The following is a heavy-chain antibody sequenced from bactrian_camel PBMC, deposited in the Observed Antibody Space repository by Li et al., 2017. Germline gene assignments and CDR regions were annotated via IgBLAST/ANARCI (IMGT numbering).Heavy chain of an antibody. CDR2: IYTGDGRA. V-gene: IGHV3S19*01. CDR1: GFAFSSVW. Sequence: DVQLVESGGGLVQPGGSLKLSCTATSGFAFSSVWMHWVRQAPGKGLEWVSTIYTGDGRAHSADSVKGRFTVSRDNAKNTLYLQMNSLKAEDTAVYYCAAAYTNWWDFGYWGQGTQVTVS. CDR3: AAAYTNWWDFGY. D-gene: IGHD7*01. J-gene: IGHJ6*01.